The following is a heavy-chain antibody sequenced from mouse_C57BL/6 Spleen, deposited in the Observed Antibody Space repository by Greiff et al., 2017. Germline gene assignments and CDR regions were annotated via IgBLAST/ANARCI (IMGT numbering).Heavy chain of an antibody. CDR1: GYTFTSYW. CDR2: IYPGSGST. V-gene: IGHV1-55*01. D-gene: IGHD2-4*01. Sequence: QVQLQQPGAELVKPGASVKMSCKASGYTFTSYWITWVKQRPGQGLEWIGEIYPGSGSTNYNEKFKSTATLTVDTSASTAYMQLSSLTSEDSAVYYCARSDDYGFAYWGQGTLVTVSA. CDR3: ARSDDYGFAY. J-gene: IGHJ3*01.